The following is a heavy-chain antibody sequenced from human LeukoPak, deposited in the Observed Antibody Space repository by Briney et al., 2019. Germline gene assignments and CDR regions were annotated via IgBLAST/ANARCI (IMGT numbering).Heavy chain of an antibody. D-gene: IGHD4-17*01. CDR1: GDSFSSHY. Sequence: SETLSPTCAVSGDSFSSHYWTWIRQSPGKGLEWIGYISYIGSTNYNPSLKSRVTISIDTSKNQFSLKLRSVTAADTAVYYCARDLVTVTKGFDIWGQGTMVSISS. J-gene: IGHJ3*02. V-gene: IGHV4-59*11. CDR2: ISYIGST. CDR3: ARDLVTVTKGFDI.